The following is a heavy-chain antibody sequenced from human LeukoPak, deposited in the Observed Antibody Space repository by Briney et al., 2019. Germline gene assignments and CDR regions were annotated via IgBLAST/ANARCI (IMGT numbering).Heavy chain of an antibody. V-gene: IGHV4-59*08. CDR3: ARQSSGYYDYGYHFDY. J-gene: IGHJ4*02. CDR1: GGSISSYY. D-gene: IGHD3-22*01. CDR2: IHYSGST. Sequence: PSETLSLTCSVSGGSISSYYWSWIRQPPGKGLEWIGYIHYSGSTNYNPSLKSRVTISVDTSKNQFSLKLSSVTAADTAVYYCARQSSGYYDYGYHFDYWGQGTLVTVSS.